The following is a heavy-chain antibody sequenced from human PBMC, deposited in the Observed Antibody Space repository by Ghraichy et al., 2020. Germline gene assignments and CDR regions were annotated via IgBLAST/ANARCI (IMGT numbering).Heavy chain of an antibody. Sequence: ASVKVSCKASGYTFTGYYMHWVRQAPGQGLEWMGWINPNSGGTNYAQKFQGRVTMTRDTSISTAYMELSRLRSDDTAVYYCARSPKWELLHQSPHYNWFDPWGQGTLVTVSS. CDR1: GYTFTGYY. J-gene: IGHJ5*02. CDR2: INPNSGGT. V-gene: IGHV1-2*02. D-gene: IGHD1-26*01. CDR3: ARSPKWELLHQSPHYNWFDP.